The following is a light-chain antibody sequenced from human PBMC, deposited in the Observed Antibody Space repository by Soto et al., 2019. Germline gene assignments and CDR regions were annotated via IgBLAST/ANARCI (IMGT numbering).Light chain of an antibody. CDR2: EVS. Sequence: QSVLTQPTSVSGSPGQSITISCTGTSSDVGGYNYVSWYQQHPGKVPKVMIFEVSNRPSGISHRFSGSKSGNTASLTISGLQAEDEADYFCCSYAGYDVIFGGGTKVTVL. CDR3: CSYAGYDVI. V-gene: IGLV2-14*01. J-gene: IGLJ2*01. CDR1: SSDVGGYNY.